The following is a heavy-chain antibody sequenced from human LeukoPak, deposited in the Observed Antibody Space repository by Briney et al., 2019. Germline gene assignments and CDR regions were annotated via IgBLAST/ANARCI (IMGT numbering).Heavy chain of an antibody. J-gene: IGHJ4*02. CDR3: ARIHRYCSGGACYVLDN. D-gene: IGHD2-15*01. CDR2: VYYSGST. V-gene: IGHV4-59*02. Sequence: SETLSLTCVVSGGSVSGYYWGWIRQPPGRGLEWIGYVYYSGSTNYNPSFKSRITISVDTSRNQFSLQLSSVTAADTAVYHCARIHRYCSGGACYVLDNWGQGTLVAVSS. CDR1: GGSVSGYY.